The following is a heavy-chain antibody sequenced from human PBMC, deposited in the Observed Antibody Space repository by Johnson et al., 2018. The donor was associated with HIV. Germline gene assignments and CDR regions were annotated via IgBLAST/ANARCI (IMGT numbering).Heavy chain of an antibody. J-gene: IGHJ3*02. CDR2: IKQDGSEK. D-gene: IGHD3-10*01. V-gene: IGHV3-7*01. Sequence: MLLVESGGGLVQPGGSLRLSCAASGFTFSSYWMSWVRQAPGKGLEWVANIKQDGSEKYYVDSVKGRFTISRDNSRNTLYLQMGRLRVEDMAVYYCARDVASVYGSGDHAFDIWGQGTMVTVSS. CDR3: ARDVASVYGSGDHAFDI. CDR1: GFTFSSYW.